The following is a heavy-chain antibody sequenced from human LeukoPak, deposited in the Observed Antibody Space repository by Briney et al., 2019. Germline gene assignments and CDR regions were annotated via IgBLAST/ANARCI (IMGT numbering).Heavy chain of an antibody. CDR3: ARSGNYGGHFDY. CDR2: IYYSGST. J-gene: IGHJ4*02. D-gene: IGHD1-26*01. V-gene: IGHV4-31*03. CDR1: GVSISGGGYY. Sequence: SETLSLTCTVSGVSISGGGYYWSWIRQHPGKGLEWIGYIYYSGSTYYNPSLKSRVTISVDTSKIQFSLKLSSVTAADTAVYYCARSGNYGGHFDYWGQGTLVTVSS.